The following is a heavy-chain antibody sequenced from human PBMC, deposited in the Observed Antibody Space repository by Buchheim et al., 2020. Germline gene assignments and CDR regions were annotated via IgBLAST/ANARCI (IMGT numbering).Heavy chain of an antibody. CDR2: IWYDGSNK. Sequence: QVQLVESGGGVVQPGRSLRLSCAASGFTFSSYGMHWVRQAPGKGLEWVAVIWYDGSNKYYADSVKGRFTISRDNSKNTLYLQMNSLRAEDTAVYYCARDRARLIAVAALPGLREGVDYYYGMDVWGQGTT. V-gene: IGHV3-33*01. CDR1: GFTFSSYG. D-gene: IGHD6-19*01. J-gene: IGHJ6*02. CDR3: ARDRARLIAVAALPGLREGVDYYYGMDV.